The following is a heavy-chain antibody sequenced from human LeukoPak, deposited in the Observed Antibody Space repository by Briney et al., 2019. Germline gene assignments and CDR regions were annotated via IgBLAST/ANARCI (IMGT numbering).Heavy chain of an antibody. CDR3: ARDEEMTSGSGAGYCFEH. Sequence: ASVKVSCKASGYVFTAYYTHWVRRAPGQGLEWVAWINPNTGGTNYAQNFQGRVSLTRDTSISPAYMELRGLRLDDTALYYCARDEEMTSGSGAGYCFEHWGQGTLVTVSS. CDR1: GYVFTAYY. CDR2: INPNTGGT. V-gene: IGHV1-2*02. D-gene: IGHD6-25*01. J-gene: IGHJ4*02.